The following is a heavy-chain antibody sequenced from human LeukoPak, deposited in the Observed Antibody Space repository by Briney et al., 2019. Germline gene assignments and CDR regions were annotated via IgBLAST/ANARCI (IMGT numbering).Heavy chain of an antibody. J-gene: IGHJ5*02. V-gene: IGHV3-21*01. CDR1: GFTFSSYS. Sequence: GGSLRLFCAASGFTFSSYSMNWVRQAPGKGLEWVSSISSSSSYIYYADSVKGRFTISRDNAKNSLYLQMNSLRAEDTAVYYCARDSAYYYGSGSYYKSRNWFDPWGQGTLVTVSS. CDR2: ISSSSSYI. D-gene: IGHD3-10*01. CDR3: ARDSAYYYGSGSYYKSRNWFDP.